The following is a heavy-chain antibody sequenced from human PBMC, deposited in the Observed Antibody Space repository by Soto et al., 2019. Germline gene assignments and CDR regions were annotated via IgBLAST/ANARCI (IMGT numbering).Heavy chain of an antibody. Sequence: QVQLVEPGGGVVQPGRSLRLSCAASGFTFSSYAMHWVRQAPGKGLEWVAVISYDGSNKYYADSVKGRFTISRDNSKNTLYLQMNSLRAEDTAVYYCARDQYSSSWYTNYYYYGMDVWGQASTVTVSS. J-gene: IGHJ6*02. D-gene: IGHD6-13*01. CDR1: GFTFSSYA. CDR3: ARDQYSSSWYTNYYYYGMDV. V-gene: IGHV3-30-3*01. CDR2: ISYDGSNK.